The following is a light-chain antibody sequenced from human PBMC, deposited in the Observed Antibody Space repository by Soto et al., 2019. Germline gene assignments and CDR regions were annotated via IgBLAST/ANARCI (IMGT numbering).Light chain of an antibody. CDR3: QQFNTSPWT. Sequence: DIQMTQSPSTLSASEGDRVTISCRASQSVSIWLAWYQQKPGRAPKLLIYKSSILESGVPSRFSGSGSGTEFTLTTSSLQPDDFATYYCQQFNTSPWTFGQGTKVEIK. CDR1: QSVSIW. V-gene: IGKV1-5*03. J-gene: IGKJ1*01. CDR2: KSS.